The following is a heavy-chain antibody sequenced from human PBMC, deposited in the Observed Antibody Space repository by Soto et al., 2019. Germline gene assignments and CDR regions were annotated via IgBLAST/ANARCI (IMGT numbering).Heavy chain of an antibody. D-gene: IGHD6-6*01. Sequence: GESLKISCKGSGYSFTSYWISWVRQMPGKGLEWMGRIDPSDSYTDYSPSFQGHVTISADKSISTAYLQWSSLKASDTAMYYCAREGNLEYSSSSSGYYYYYYGMDVWGQGTTVTVSS. CDR3: AREGNLEYSSSSSGYYYYYYGMDV. CDR2: IDPSDSYT. CDR1: GYSFTSYW. J-gene: IGHJ6*02. V-gene: IGHV5-10-1*01.